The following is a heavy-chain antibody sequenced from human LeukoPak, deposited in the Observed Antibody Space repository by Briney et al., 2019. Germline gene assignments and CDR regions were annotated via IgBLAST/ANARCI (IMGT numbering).Heavy chain of an antibody. J-gene: IGHJ4*02. D-gene: IGHD3-22*01. CDR1: GGSFSGYY. V-gene: IGHV4-34*01. Sequence: PSETLSLTCAAYGGSFSGYYWSWIRQPPGKGLEWIGEINHSGSTNYNPSLKSRVTISVDTSKNQFSLKLSSVTAADTAVYYCARGSAYYDSSGFDYWGQGTLVTVSS. CDR2: INHSGST. CDR3: ARGSAYYDSSGFDY.